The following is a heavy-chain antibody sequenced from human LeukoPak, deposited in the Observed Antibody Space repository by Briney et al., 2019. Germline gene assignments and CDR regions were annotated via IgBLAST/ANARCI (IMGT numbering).Heavy chain of an antibody. CDR1: GGTFSSYA. CDR3: ARWRPYDSSGYYSY. Sequence: ASVKVSCTASGGTFSSYAISWVRQAPGQGLEWMGGIIPIFGTANYAQKFQGRVTITADESTSTAYMELSSLRSEDTAVYYCARWRPYDSSGYYSYWGQGTLVTVSS. V-gene: IGHV1-69*13. J-gene: IGHJ4*02. D-gene: IGHD3-22*01. CDR2: IIPIFGTA.